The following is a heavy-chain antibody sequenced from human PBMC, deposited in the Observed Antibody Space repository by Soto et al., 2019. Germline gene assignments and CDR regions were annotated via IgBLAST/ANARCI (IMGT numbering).Heavy chain of an antibody. CDR3: AKDQGSSGYGPLDY. Sequence: GGSLRLSCAASGFTFSSYGVHWVRQAPGKGLEWVAVISYDGSNKYYADSVKGRFTISRDNSKNTLYLQMNSLRAEDTAVYYCAKDQGSSGYGPLDYWGQGTLVTVSS. CDR1: GFTFSSYG. CDR2: ISYDGSNK. J-gene: IGHJ4*02. D-gene: IGHD3-22*01. V-gene: IGHV3-30*18.